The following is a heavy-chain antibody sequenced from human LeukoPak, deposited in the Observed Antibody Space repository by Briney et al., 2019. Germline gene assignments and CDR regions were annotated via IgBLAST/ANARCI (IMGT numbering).Heavy chain of an antibody. CDR1: GYTFTSYG. J-gene: IGHJ4*02. V-gene: IGHV1-18*01. Sequence: ASVKVSCKASGYTFTSYGISWVRQAPGQGLEWMGWISAYNGNTNYAQKLQGRVTMTTDTSTSTAYMELRSLRSDDTAVYYCARDTPYDSSGYYYVSPGSNDYWGQGTLVTVSS. CDR2: ISAYNGNT. CDR3: ARDTPYDSSGYYYVSPGSNDY. D-gene: IGHD3-22*01.